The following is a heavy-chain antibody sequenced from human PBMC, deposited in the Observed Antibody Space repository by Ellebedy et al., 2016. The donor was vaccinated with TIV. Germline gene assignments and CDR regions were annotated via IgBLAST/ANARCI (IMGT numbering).Heavy chain of an antibody. CDR2: INHSGST. J-gene: IGHJ4*02. D-gene: IGHD2-15*01. Sequence: MPSETLSLTCAVYGGSFSGYYWSWIRQPPGKGLEWIGEINHSGSTNYNPSLKSRVTISVDTSKNQFSLKLSSVTAADTAVYYCARLVVVAAKTSWGQGTLVTFSS. CDR3: ARLVVVAAKTS. CDR1: GGSFSGYY. V-gene: IGHV4-34*01.